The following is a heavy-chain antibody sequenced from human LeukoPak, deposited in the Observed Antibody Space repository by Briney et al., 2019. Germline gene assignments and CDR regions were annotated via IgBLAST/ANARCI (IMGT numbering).Heavy chain of an antibody. CDR3: ARLVDDSSGTYWFYFDS. V-gene: IGHV1-69*13. Sequence: SVKVSCKASGGTFSSYAISWVRQAPGQGLEWMGGIIPIFGTANYAQKFQGRVTITADESTSTAYMELSSLRSEDTAVYYCARLVDDSSGTYWFYFDSWGQGTLVTVSS. CDR2: IIPIFGTA. D-gene: IGHD3-22*01. J-gene: IGHJ4*02. CDR1: GGTFSSYA.